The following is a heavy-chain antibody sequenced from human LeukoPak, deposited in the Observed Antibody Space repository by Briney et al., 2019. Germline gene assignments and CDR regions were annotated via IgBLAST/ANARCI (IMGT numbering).Heavy chain of an antibody. V-gene: IGHV3-74*01. CDR2: INSDGSST. CDR1: GFNFSSYW. CDR3: ARVYDYVWGSYRYDWFDP. Sequence: GGPLRLSCEASGFNFSSYWMHWVRQAPGKGLVWVSRINSDGSSTSYADYVKGRFTISRDNAKNTLYLQMNSLRAEDTAVYYCARVYDYVWGSYRYDWFDPWGQGTLVTVSS. J-gene: IGHJ5*02. D-gene: IGHD3-16*02.